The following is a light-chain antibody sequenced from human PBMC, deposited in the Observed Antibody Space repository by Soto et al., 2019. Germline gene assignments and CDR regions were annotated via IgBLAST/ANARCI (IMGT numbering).Light chain of an antibody. J-gene: IGLJ3*02. CDR3: QTWGTGIRV. CDR2: VNSDGSH. V-gene: IGLV4-69*01. Sequence: QLVLTQSPSASASSGASVKLSCTLSSEHSHYAIAWHQQQPEKGPRYLMKVNSDGSHNRGDGIPDRFSGSSSGAERYLTISSLQPDDEADYYCQTWGTGIRVFGGGTKVTVL. CDR1: SEHSHYA.